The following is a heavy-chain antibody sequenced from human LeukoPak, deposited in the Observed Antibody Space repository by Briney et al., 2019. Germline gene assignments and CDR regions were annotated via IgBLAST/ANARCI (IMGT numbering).Heavy chain of an antibody. D-gene: IGHD6-13*01. CDR2: ISSSGSTI. V-gene: IGHV3-11*04. CDR3: AKEGGSSSWFDNPFDY. CDR1: GFTFSDYY. J-gene: IGHJ4*02. Sequence: GGSLRLSCAASGFTFSDYYMSWIRQAPGKGLEWVSYISSSGSTIYYADSVKGRFTISRDNAKNSLYLQMNSLRAEDTAVYYCAKEGGSSSWFDNPFDYWGQGTLVTVSS.